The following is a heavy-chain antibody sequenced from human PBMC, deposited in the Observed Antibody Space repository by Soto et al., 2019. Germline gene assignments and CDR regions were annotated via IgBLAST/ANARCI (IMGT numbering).Heavy chain of an antibody. V-gene: IGHV4-39*01. J-gene: IGHJ4*02. D-gene: IGHD1-26*01. CDR1: GGSISSSSYY. Sequence: QLQLQESGPGLVKPSETLSLTCTVSGGSISSSSYYWGWIRQPPGKGLEWIGSIYYSGSTYYNPSLKSRVTISVDTSKNQFSLKLSSVTAADTAVYYCARHYRVGATGGFDYWGQGTLVTVSS. CDR3: ARHYRVGATGGFDY. CDR2: IYYSGST.